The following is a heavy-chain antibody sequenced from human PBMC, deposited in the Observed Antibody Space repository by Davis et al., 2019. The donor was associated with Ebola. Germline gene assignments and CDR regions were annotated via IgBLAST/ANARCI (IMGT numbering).Heavy chain of an antibody. V-gene: IGHV1-69*13. CDR1: GGTFSSYA. D-gene: IGHD1-26*01. Sequence: SVKVSCKASGGTFSSYAISWVRQAPGQGLEWMGGIIPIFGTANYAQKFQGRVTITADESTSTAYMELGSLRSEDTAVYYCARDRSGSPDAFDIWGQGTMVTVSS. CDR2: IIPIFGTA. J-gene: IGHJ3*02. CDR3: ARDRSGSPDAFDI.